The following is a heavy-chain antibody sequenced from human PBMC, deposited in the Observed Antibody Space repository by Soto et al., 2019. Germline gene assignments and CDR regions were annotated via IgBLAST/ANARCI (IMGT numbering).Heavy chain of an antibody. CDR1: GFTFSRYW. Sequence: GGSLRLSCAASGFTFSRYWMSWVRQAPGKGLEWVANIKPDGSEKWYVDSVKGRFTVSRGNAKNSLYLQMNSLRAEDTAVYFCARGDYYDNTGPFSDAFDSWGQGTMVTVSS. J-gene: IGHJ3*02. CDR3: ARGDYYDNTGPFSDAFDS. D-gene: IGHD3-22*01. CDR2: IKPDGSEK. V-gene: IGHV3-7*04.